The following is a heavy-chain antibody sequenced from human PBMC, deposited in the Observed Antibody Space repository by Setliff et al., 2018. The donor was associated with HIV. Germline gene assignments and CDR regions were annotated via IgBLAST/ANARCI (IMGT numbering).Heavy chain of an antibody. CDR1: GYTFTSYD. CDR2: MNPNSGNT. CDR3: ARQIFWRDYYFDY. V-gene: IGHV1-8*02. Sequence: ASVKVSCKASGYTFTSYDINWVRQATGQGLEWVGWMNPNSGNTGYAQKFQGRVTMTIDRSTRTAYMELRSLRSDDTAVYYCARQIFWRDYYFDYWGQGTLVTVSS. J-gene: IGHJ4*02. D-gene: IGHD3-3*01.